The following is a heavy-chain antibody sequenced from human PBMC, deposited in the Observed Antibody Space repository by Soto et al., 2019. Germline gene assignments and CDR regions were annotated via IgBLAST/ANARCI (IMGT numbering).Heavy chain of an antibody. V-gene: IGHV1-24*01. CDR1: GYTLTELS. Sequence: ASVKVSCKVSGYTLTELSMHWVRQAPGKGLEWMGGFDPEDGETIYAQKFQGRVTMTEDTSTDTAYMELSSLRSEDTAVYYCATQTQYSFSCYGGYYFDYWAQGTLVPVSS. D-gene: IGHD6-13*01. CDR3: ATQTQYSFSCYGGYYFDY. CDR2: FDPEDGET. J-gene: IGHJ4*02.